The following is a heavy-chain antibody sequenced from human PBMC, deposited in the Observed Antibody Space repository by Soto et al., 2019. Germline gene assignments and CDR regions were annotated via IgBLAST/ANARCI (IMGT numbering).Heavy chain of an antibody. CDR3: ARDVLAAAGPSSYYFDY. CDR2: IYYSGST. CDR1: GGSISSGDYY. D-gene: IGHD6-13*01. V-gene: IGHV4-30-4*01. Sequence: ASETLSLTCTVSGGSISSGDYYWGWSRQPPGKGLEWIGYIYYSGSTYYNPSLKSRVTISVDTSKNPFSLKLSSVTAAATAVYYRARDVLAAAGPSSYYFDYWGQGTLVTVSS. J-gene: IGHJ4*02.